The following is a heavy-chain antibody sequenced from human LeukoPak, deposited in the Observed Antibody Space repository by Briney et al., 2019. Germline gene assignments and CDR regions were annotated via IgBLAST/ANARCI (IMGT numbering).Heavy chain of an antibody. CDR1: AFSFGSFG. Sequence: GGSLRLSCAGSAFSFGSFGMIWVRQAPGKGLEWVSAISDTGDSTFYADSVKGRFTISRDNSKNTLYLQMNSLRAEDTAVYYSAKGRIQTYMAPEYWGQGTLVTVSS. CDR3: AKGRIQTYMAPEY. V-gene: IGHV3-23*01. CDR2: ISDTGDST. J-gene: IGHJ4*02. D-gene: IGHD5-18*01.